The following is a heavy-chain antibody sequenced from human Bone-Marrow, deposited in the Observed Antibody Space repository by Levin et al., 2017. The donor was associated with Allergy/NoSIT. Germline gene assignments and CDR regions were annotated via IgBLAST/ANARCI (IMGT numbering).Heavy chain of an antibody. CDR3: AKVGIVYAPKYYFDY. V-gene: IGHV3-9*01. J-gene: IGHJ4*02. D-gene: IGHD3-16*02. Sequence: GGSLRLSCAASGFTFDDYAMHWVRQAPGKGLEWVSGISWNSGSIGYADSVKGRFTISRDNAKNSLYLQMNSLRAEDTALYYCAKVGIVYAPKYYFDYWGQGTLVTVSS. CDR1: GFTFDDYA. CDR2: ISWNSGSI.